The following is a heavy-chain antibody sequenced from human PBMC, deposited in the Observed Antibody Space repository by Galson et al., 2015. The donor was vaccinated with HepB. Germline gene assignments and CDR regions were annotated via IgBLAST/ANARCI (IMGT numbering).Heavy chain of an antibody. J-gene: IGHJ4*02. Sequence: SLRLSCAAFGFDVSSNYMSWVRQAPGTGLEWIAGIYSGGATFHADPVKGRITISRDNSENTLYLQMNRLRAEDTAVYYCSTLGHSGYGRNFDYWGQGTLVTVSS. CDR2: IYSGGAT. D-gene: IGHD5-12*01. CDR1: GFDVSSNY. V-gene: IGHV3-66*01. CDR3: STLGHSGYGRNFDY.